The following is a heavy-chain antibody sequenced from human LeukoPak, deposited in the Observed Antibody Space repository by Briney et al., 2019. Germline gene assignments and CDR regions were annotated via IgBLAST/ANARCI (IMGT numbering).Heavy chain of an antibody. CDR2: ISGSGGST. D-gene: IGHD2-2*03. J-gene: IGHJ3*02. CDR3: AKDGYCSSTSCYLKGAFDI. CDR1: GFTFSSYA. V-gene: IGHV3-23*01. Sequence: GGSLRLSCAASGFTFSSYAMSWVRQAPGKGLEWVSAISGSGGSTYYADSVKGRFTLSRDNSKNTLYLQMNSLRAEDTAVYYCAKDGYCSSTSCYLKGAFDIWGQGTMVTVSS.